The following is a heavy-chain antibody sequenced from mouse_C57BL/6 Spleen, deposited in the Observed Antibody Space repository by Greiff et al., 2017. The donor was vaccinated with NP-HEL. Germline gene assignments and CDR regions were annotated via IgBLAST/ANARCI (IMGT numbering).Heavy chain of an antibody. D-gene: IGHD1-1*01. Sequence: VKVVESGAELARPGASVKLSCKASGYTFTSYGISWVKQRTGQGLEWIGEIYPRSGNTYYNEKFKGKATLTADKSSSTAYMELRSLTSEDSAVYFCAREYSTVVAHWYFDVWGTGTTVTVSS. J-gene: IGHJ1*03. CDR2: IYPRSGNT. CDR1: GYTFTSYG. CDR3: AREYSTVVAHWYFDV. V-gene: IGHV1-81*01.